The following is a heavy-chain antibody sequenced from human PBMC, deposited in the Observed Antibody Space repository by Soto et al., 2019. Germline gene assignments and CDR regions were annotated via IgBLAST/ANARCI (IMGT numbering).Heavy chain of an antibody. CDR2: ISYDGSNK. J-gene: IGHJ6*02. Sequence: GGSLRLSCAASGFTFSSYAMHWVRQAPGKGLEWVAVISYDGSNKYYADSVKGRFTISRDNSKNTLYLQMNSLRAEDTAVYYCARDLSGTRDMDVWGQGTTVTVSS. CDR3: ARDLSGTRDMDV. V-gene: IGHV3-30-3*01. CDR1: GFTFSSYA. D-gene: IGHD1-7*01.